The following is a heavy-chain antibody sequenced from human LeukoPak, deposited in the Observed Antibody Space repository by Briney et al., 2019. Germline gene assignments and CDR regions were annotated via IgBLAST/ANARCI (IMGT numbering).Heavy chain of an antibody. J-gene: IGHJ6*03. Sequence: PGGSLRLSCAASGFTFSSYEMNWVRQAPGKGLEWVSYISSSGSTIYYADSVKGRFTISRDNAKNSLYLQMNSLRAEDTALYYCARERATLDYYYMDVWGKGTTVTVSS. D-gene: IGHD5-12*01. V-gene: IGHV3-48*03. CDR2: ISSSGSTI. CDR3: ARERATLDYYYMDV. CDR1: GFTFSSYE.